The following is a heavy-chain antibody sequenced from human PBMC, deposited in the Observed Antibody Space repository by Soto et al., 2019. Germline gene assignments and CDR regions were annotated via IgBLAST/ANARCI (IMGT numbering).Heavy chain of an antibody. J-gene: IGHJ4*02. CDR1: GFTFSSNA. CDR3: AKPPSSGSYYKPFDY. D-gene: IGHD3-10*01. Sequence: SLRLSCAASGFTFSSNAMTWVRQAPGKGLEWVSTITDSGTTYYTDSVKGRFTISRDNSKNTLYLQMNSLRAEDTAVYYCAKPPSSGSYYKPFDYWGQGTLVTVSS. CDR2: ITDSGTT. V-gene: IGHV3-23*01.